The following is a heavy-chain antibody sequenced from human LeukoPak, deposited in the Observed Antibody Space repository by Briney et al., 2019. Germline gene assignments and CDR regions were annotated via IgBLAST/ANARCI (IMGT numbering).Heavy chain of an antibody. J-gene: IGHJ6*02. D-gene: IGHD5-18*01. CDR1: GYTFTSYG. CDR3: ARDRRDTAMVTLYYYGMDV. CDR2: ISAYNGNT. Sequence: ASVKVSCKASGYTFTSYGISWVRQAPGQGLEWMGWISAYNGNTNYAQKLQGRVTMTTDTSTSTAYMELRSLRSDDTAVYYCARDRRDTAMVTLYYYGMDVWGQGTTVTVSS. V-gene: IGHV1-18*01.